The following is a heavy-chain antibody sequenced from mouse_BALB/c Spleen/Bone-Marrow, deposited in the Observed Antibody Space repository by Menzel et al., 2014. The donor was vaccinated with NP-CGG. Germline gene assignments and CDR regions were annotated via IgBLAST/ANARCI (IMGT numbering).Heavy chain of an antibody. D-gene: IGHD2-10*02. CDR3: TRQYGNYYAMDY. Sequence: QVHVKQSGAELVRPGASVKVSCKASGYTFTSHWINWVKQRPGQGLEWIGNIYPSDSYTNYNQNFKDKATLTVDKSSSTAYMQLSSPTSEDSAVYYCTRQYGNYYAMDYWGQGTSVTVSS. J-gene: IGHJ4*01. V-gene: IGHV1-69*02. CDR2: IYPSDSYT. CDR1: GYTFTSHW.